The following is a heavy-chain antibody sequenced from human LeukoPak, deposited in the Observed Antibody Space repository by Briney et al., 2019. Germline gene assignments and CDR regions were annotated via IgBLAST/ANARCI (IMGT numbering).Heavy chain of an antibody. J-gene: IGHJ3*02. CDR1: GGSFSGYY. Sequence: SETLSLTCPVYGGSFSGYYWSWIRQPPGKGLEWIGEINHSGSTNYNPSLKSRVTISVDTSKNQFSLKLSSATAADTAVYYFARGPGVTNDAFDIWGQGTMVTVSS. CDR2: INHSGST. V-gene: IGHV4-34*01. CDR3: ARGPGVTNDAFDI. D-gene: IGHD3-10*01.